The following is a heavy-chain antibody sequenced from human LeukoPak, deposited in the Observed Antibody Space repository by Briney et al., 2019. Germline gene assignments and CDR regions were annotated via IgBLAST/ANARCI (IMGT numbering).Heavy chain of an antibody. Sequence: SETLSLTCTVSGGSISSYYWSWVRQPPGKGLEWIGYIYYSGSTNYNPSLKSRVTISVDTSKNQFSLKLSSVTAADTAVYYCARDSRYNWFDPWGQGTLVTVSS. CDR1: GGSISSYY. V-gene: IGHV4-59*01. CDR3: ARDSRYNWFDP. CDR2: IYYSGST. J-gene: IGHJ5*02.